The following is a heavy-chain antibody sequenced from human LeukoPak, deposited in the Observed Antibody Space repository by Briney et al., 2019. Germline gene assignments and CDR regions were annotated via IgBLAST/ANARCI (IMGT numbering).Heavy chain of an antibody. V-gene: IGHV3-30-3*01. CDR3: ARARDGYNLNNYFDY. Sequence: HPGGSQRLSCAASGFTFSSYAMHWVRQAPGKGLEWVAVISYDGSNKYYADSVKGRFTISRDNSKNTLYLQMNSLRAEDTAVYYCARARDGYNLNNYFDYWGQGTLVTVSS. CDR1: GFTFSSYA. J-gene: IGHJ4*02. CDR2: ISYDGSNK. D-gene: IGHD5-24*01.